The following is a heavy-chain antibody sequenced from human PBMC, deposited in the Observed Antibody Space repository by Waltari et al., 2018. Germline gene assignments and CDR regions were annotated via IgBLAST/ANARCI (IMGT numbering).Heavy chain of an antibody. Sequence: QLVQSGTEVKKPGESLKISCKTSGYSFNNYWIGWVRQMPGKGLEWMGIVRPDNSDTRYSPSFRGQVTISADKSISIAYLQWSSLKASDTVIYYCARHTEDDNGDDWGQGTLVTVSS. D-gene: IGHD1-1*01. CDR3: ARHTEDDNGDD. V-gene: IGHV5-51*01. J-gene: IGHJ4*02. CDR2: VRPDNSDT. CDR1: GYSFNNYW.